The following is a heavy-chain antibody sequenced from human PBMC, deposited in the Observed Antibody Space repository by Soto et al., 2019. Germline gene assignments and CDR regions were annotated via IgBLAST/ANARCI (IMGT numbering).Heavy chain of an antibody. CDR3: ARTWLAGGTPADAFDI. Sequence: PSETLSLTCAVSASSISSAYFWGWIRQPPGEGLEWIATIFHIGGTYYNPSLKSRVTISVDTSNNQFSLRLNSVTAADTALYFCARTWLAGGTPADAFDIWGQGTMVTVSS. CDR1: ASSISSAYF. J-gene: IGHJ3*02. V-gene: IGHV4-38-2*01. CDR2: IFHIGGT. D-gene: IGHD2-15*01.